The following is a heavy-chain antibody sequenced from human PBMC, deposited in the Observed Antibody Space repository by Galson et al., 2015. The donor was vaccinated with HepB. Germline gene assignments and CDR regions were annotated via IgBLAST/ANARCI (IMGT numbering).Heavy chain of an antibody. V-gene: IGHV4-34*01. CDR3: ARDRFSASWYLGFDP. CDR2: IDYSGTT. D-gene: IGHD4-23*01. CDR1: GGSFSGYY. J-gene: IGHJ5*02. Sequence: SETLSLTCDVSGGSFSGYYWTWIRQPPGKGLEWVGGIDYSGTTYYTPSLKSRLTISLDTSENQFSLQLTSVTAADTAVYYCARDRFSASWYLGFDPWGQGTLVTVSS.